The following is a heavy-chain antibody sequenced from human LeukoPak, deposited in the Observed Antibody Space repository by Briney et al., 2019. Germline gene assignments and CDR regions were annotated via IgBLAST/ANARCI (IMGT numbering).Heavy chain of an antibody. CDR3: ATPRRRSVIATNGGLDY. CDR2: IIPIFGTA. Sequence: ASVKVSCKASGGTFSSYAISWVRQAPGQGLEWMGGIIPIFGTANYAQKFQGRVTITTDESTSTAYMELSSLRSEDTAVYYCATPRRRSVIATNGGLDYWGQGTLVTVSS. V-gene: IGHV1-69*05. D-gene: IGHD2-21*01. CDR1: GGTFSSYA. J-gene: IGHJ4*02.